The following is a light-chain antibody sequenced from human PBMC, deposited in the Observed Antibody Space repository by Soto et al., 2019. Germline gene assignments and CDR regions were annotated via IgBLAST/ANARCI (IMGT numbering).Light chain of an antibody. V-gene: IGLV1-40*01. CDR2: GNS. J-gene: IGLJ3*02. Sequence: QAVVKQPPSVSGAPGQRVTISCTGSSSKIGAGFDVHWYHQLAGTAPKLLIYGNSNRPSGVPYRFSGAKSGTSASLANNGLEAEYGAQYYCQSYDNSLSGSWVFGGGTKLTVL. CDR1: SSKIGAGFD. CDR3: QSYDNSLSGSWV.